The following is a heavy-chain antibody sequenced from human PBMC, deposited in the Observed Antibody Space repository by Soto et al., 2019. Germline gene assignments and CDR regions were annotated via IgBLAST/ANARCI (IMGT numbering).Heavy chain of an antibody. CDR3: ATLPSRHFVDH. CDR1: GSSINSSGYY. V-gene: IGHV4-39*01. CDR2: MFYGVST. J-gene: IGHJ4*02. D-gene: IGHD2-21*01. Sequence: PSETLSLTCTVSGSSINSSGYYWGWIRQPPGKGLEWIGSMFYGVSTYYNPSLKSRVTVSVDTSKNQFSLNLRSVTAADTAVYYCATLPSRHFVDHWGQGTLVTVSS.